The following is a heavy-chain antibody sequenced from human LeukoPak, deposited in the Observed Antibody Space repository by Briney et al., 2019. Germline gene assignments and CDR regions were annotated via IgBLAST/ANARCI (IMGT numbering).Heavy chain of an antibody. V-gene: IGHV4-38-2*02. D-gene: IGHD1-26*01. CDR2: FSHGGTT. J-gene: IGHJ4*02. Sequence: PSETLSLTCTVSGYSISTDYFWGWLRQPPGKGLEWIGSFSHGGTTYYKSSLRSRVTISVDTSKNQLSLKLSSVTAADTAVYYCARGSRVGALSFDNWGQGTLVDVSS. CDR3: ARGSRVGALSFDN. CDR1: GYSISTDYF.